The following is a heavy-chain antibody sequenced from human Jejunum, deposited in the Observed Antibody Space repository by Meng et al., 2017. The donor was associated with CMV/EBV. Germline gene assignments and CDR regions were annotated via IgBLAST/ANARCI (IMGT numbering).Heavy chain of an antibody. CDR2: VSGRGGST. D-gene: IGHD2-15*01. J-gene: IGHJ3*01. Sequence: AYGYTFRSYALSWVRQAPGKGLEWVAAVSGRGGSTYFADSVKGRFSISKDNFKNRLYLQMDSLRAEDTAIYYCARAMTYSDDALDVWGQGTRVTVSS. V-gene: IGHV3-23*01. CDR3: ARAMTYSDDALDV. CDR1: GYTFRSYA.